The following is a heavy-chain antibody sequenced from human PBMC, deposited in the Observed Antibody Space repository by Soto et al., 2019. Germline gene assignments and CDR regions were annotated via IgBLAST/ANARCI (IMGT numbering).Heavy chain of an antibody. Sequence: SETLSLTCTVSGASIRNYYWSWIRQPPGKGLEWIGYIYYSGIIHYNPSLKSRVTISIDTSKNQFSLKLSSVTAADTALYYCARDYSGASTFDYWGQGTLVTVSS. D-gene: IGHD6-19*01. CDR3: ARDYSGASTFDY. V-gene: IGHV4-59*01. CDR1: GASIRNYY. CDR2: IYYSGII. J-gene: IGHJ4*02.